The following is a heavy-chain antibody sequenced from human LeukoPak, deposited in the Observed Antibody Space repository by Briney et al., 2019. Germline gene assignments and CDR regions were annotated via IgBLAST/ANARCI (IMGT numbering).Heavy chain of an antibody. CDR1: GFTFDDYA. Sequence: GGSLRLSCAASGFTFDDYAMHWVRQAPGKGLEWVSGISWNSGSIGYADSVKGRFTISRDNAKNSLYLQMNSLRAEDTALYYCAKDLYNWNDEFYGMDVWGQGTTVTVSS. CDR3: AKDLYNWNDEFYGMDV. V-gene: IGHV3-9*01. CDR2: ISWNSGSI. J-gene: IGHJ6*02. D-gene: IGHD1-1*01.